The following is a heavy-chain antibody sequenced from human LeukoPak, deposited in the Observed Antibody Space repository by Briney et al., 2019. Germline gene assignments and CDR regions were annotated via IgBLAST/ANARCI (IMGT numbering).Heavy chain of an antibody. Sequence: SETLSLTCAVSGGSISSSNWWSWVRQPPGKGLEWIGEIYHSGSTNYNPSLKGRVTISVDKSKNQFSLKLSSVTAADTAVYYCAREGPGSYYRYFDLWGRGTLVTVSS. CDR1: GGSISSSNW. CDR2: IYHSGST. D-gene: IGHD3-10*01. V-gene: IGHV4-4*02. CDR3: AREGPGSYYRYFDL. J-gene: IGHJ2*01.